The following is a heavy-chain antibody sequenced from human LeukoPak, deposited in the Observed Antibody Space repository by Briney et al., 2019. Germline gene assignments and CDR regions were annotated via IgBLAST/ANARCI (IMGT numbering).Heavy chain of an antibody. Sequence: GGSLRLSCAASGFTFSSYSINWVRRAPGKGLEWVSYISSSSNDIYYADSVKGRFTISRDNAKNSLYLQMNSLRAEDTAVYYCAKDRAIAARRAGVGYWGQGTLVTVSS. CDR3: AKDRAIAARRAGVGY. V-gene: IGHV3-21*05. CDR1: GFTFSSYS. J-gene: IGHJ4*02. CDR2: ISSSSNDI. D-gene: IGHD6-6*01.